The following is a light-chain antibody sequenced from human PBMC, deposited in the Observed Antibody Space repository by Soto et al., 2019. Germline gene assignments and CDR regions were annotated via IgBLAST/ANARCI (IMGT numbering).Light chain of an antibody. J-gene: IGKJ2*01. Sequence: EIVLTQSPATLSLSPGERATLSCRASQSVSSYLAWYQQKPGQAPRLLIYDASNRATGIPARFSGSGSGTDVTRSISSPEPEAFAVYYCPERSKLAQTCGKWTKREIK. CDR2: DAS. CDR1: QSVSSY. CDR3: PERSKLAQT. V-gene: IGKV3-11*01.